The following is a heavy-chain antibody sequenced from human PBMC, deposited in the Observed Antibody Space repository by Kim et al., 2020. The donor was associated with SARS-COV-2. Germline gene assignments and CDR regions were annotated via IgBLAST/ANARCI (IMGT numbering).Heavy chain of an antibody. CDR2: IYYSGST. D-gene: IGHD3-9*01. Sequence: SETLSLTCTVSGGSISSSSYYWGWIRQPPGKGLEWIGSIYYSGSTYYNPSLKSRVTISVDTSKNQFSLKLSSVTAADTAVYYCARESLRYFDWLTWGQGTLVTVSS. CDR1: GGSISSSSYY. CDR3: ARESLRYFDWLT. V-gene: IGHV4-39*07. J-gene: IGHJ4*02.